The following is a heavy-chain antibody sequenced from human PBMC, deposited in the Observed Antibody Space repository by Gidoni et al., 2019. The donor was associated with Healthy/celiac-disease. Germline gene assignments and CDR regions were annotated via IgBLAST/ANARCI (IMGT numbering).Heavy chain of an antibody. Sequence: QVQLVESGGGVLQPGRSLSLSCAASGFTFSRYGMHWVRQAPGKGLEWVAVISYDGSNKYYADSVKGRFTISRDNSKNTLYLQMNSLRAEDTAVYYCAKDLSKMVRGVPWAFDIWGQGTMVTVSS. D-gene: IGHD3-10*01. CDR3: AKDLSKMVRGVPWAFDI. CDR2: ISYDGSNK. J-gene: IGHJ3*02. CDR1: GFTFSRYG. V-gene: IGHV3-30*18.